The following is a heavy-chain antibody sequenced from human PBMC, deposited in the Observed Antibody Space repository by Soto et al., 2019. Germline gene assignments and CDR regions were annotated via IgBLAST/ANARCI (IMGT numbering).Heavy chain of an antibody. D-gene: IGHD1-1*01. V-gene: IGHV1-8*01. CDR1: GYTFTSYD. CDR2: MNPNSGNT. Sequence: QVQLVQSGAEVKKPGASVKVSCKASGYTFTSYDINWVRQATGQGLEWMGWMNPNSGNTGYSQKFQGRVTMTRNTSISTAYMELSSLRSEVTAVYYCARERTGTTSMDVWGQGTTVTVSS. J-gene: IGHJ6*02. CDR3: ARERTGTTSMDV.